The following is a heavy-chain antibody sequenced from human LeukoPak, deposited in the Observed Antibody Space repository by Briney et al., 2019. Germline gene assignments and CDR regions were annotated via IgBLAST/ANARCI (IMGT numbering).Heavy chain of an antibody. Sequence: GGSLRLSCAASGFTFSSFAMSWVRQAPGKGLEWVSGISGRDGSTYYADSVKGRFTISRDNSKNTLYLQMNSLRAEDTAVYYCAKDPGRWEPNYWGQGTLVTVSS. CDR1: GFTFSSFA. J-gene: IGHJ4*02. V-gene: IGHV3-23*01. CDR2: ISGRDGST. CDR3: AKDPGRWEPNY. D-gene: IGHD1-26*01.